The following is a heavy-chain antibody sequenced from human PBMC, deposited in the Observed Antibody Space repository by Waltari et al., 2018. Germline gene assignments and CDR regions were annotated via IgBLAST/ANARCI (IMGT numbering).Heavy chain of an antibody. Sequence: QLQLQESGPGVVRPSEALSLTCSVSGASISGSTDYWGWIRQPPGKGLEWIGSVYYSGSTYYSSSLRSRVTISVDTTNNQFSLKLDSVTAADTAVYYCTRVGGPTTDFFYGLDVWGQGTTVTVSS. CDR3: TRVGGPTTDFFYGLDV. D-gene: IGHD3-16*01. J-gene: IGHJ6*02. CDR1: GASISGSTDY. V-gene: IGHV4-39*07. CDR2: VYYSGST.